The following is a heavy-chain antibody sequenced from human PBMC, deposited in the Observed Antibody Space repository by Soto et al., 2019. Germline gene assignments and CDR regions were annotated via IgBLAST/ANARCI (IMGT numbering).Heavy chain of an antibody. CDR2: IRSKSNSYAT. CDR3: TRGYGDYVRDY. D-gene: IGHD4-17*01. CDR1: GFTFIGSA. Sequence: PGGSLRLSCAFSGFTFIGSAMHWVRQASGKGLEWVGRIRSKSNSYATAYAASVKGRFTISRDDSKNTAYLQMNSLKTEDTAVYYCTRGYGDYVRDYWGQGTLVTVSS. V-gene: IGHV3-73*01. J-gene: IGHJ4*02.